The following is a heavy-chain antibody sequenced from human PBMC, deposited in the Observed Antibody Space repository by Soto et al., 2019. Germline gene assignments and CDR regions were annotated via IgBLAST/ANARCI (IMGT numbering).Heavy chain of an antibody. CDR1: GFTFRNYA. V-gene: IGHV3-23*01. CDR2: IGGSDERT. Sequence: GGSLRLSCVTSGFTFRNYAMNWVRQAPGKGLEWVSGIGGSDERTFYADSVKGRFTISRDNSKNTLYLLLNTLRAEDTAVYYCAKEEGGYTSMWTYYYYMDVWGKGTTVTVSS. J-gene: IGHJ6*03. CDR3: AKEEGGYTSMWTYYYYMDV. D-gene: IGHD6-13*01.